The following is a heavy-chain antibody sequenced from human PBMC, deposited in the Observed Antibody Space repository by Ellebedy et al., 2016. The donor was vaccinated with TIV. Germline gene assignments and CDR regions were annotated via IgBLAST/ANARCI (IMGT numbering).Heavy chain of an antibody. Sequence: PGGSLRLSCAASGFTFSSYAMGWVRQAPGKGLEWVSSISGNGGRTDYADSVKGRFTISRDNSNNSLYLQMNSLRAEDTAVYYCAKGSQWLGRTCFDYWGQGTLVTVSS. J-gene: IGHJ4*02. V-gene: IGHV3-23*01. D-gene: IGHD6-19*01. CDR3: AKGSQWLGRTCFDY. CDR1: GFTFSSYA. CDR2: ISGNGGRT.